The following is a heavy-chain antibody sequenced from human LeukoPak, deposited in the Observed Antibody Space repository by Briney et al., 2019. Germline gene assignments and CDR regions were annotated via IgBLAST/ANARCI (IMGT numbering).Heavy chain of an antibody. V-gene: IGHV3-11*04. Sequence: PGGSLRLSCAASGFTFSDYYMSWIRQAPGKGPEWISYISSSGSSMYYADSVKGRFTISRDNAKNSLYLQMNSLRAEDTAVYYCASGSMSSIGGSYLYWGQGTLVTVSS. J-gene: IGHJ4*02. CDR1: GFTFSDYY. CDR3: ASGSMSSIGGSYLY. CDR2: ISSSGSSM. D-gene: IGHD1-26*01.